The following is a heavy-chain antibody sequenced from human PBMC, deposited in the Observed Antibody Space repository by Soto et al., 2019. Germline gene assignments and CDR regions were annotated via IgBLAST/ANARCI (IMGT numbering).Heavy chain of an antibody. Sequence: SETLSLTCTVSGGSVSSGDYFWSWLRQSPGKRLEWIAYIYYSGSTNYNPSLKSRATISVDMSKSQVSLTLTSMTAADAALYYCARSPNYYYYGFDVWGQGTAVTVSS. V-gene: IGHV4-61*08. CDR2: IYYSGST. J-gene: IGHJ6*02. CDR3: ARSPNYYYYGFDV. CDR1: GGSVSSGDYF. D-gene: IGHD3-10*01.